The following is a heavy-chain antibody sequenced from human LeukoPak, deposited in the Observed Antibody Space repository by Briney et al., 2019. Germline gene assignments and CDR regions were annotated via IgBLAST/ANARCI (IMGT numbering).Heavy chain of an antibody. V-gene: IGHV3-30*02. CDR1: GFTFSSYA. CDR3: AKDRLSISQTSLFDY. Sequence: GGSLRLSCAASGFTFSSYAMHWVRQAPGKGLEWVAFIRYDGSNKYYADSVKGRFTISRDNSKNTLYLQMNSLRAEDTAVYYCAKDRLSISQTSLFDYWGQGTLVTVSS. CDR2: IRYDGSNK. J-gene: IGHJ4*02. D-gene: IGHD3-9*01.